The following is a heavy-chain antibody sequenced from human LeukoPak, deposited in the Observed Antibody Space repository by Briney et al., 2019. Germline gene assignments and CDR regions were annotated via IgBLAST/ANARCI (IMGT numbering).Heavy chain of an antibody. CDR3: TLSGEAD. J-gene: IGHJ4*02. CDR2: IKKDGSGR. CDR1: GFSFRSYW. D-gene: IGHD3-3*01. Sequence: GGSLRLSCTASGFSFRSYWMTWVRRAPGRGLEWVADIKKDGSGRYYVDSVKGRFTISRDNAKNSVFLQMNSLRVEDTAVYYCTLSGEADWGQGTLVTVSS. V-gene: IGHV3-7*01.